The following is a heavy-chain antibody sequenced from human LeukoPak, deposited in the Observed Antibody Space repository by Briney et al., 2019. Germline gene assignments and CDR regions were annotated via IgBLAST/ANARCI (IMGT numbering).Heavy chain of an antibody. CDR3: ARRHPILHYYGSGSISDY. Sequence: SETLSLTCTVSGGSMNINNYYWAWIRQPPGKGLEWIGSIHYSGSTYYNPSLQSRVTISIDTSKNQFSLKLRFVTAADTAVYYCARRHPILHYYGSGSISDYWGQGTLVTVSS. CDR1: GGSMNINNYY. J-gene: IGHJ4*02. D-gene: IGHD3-10*01. V-gene: IGHV4-39*07. CDR2: IHYSGST.